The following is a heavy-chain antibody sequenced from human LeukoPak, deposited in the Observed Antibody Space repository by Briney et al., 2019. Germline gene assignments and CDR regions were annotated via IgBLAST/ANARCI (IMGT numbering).Heavy chain of an antibody. D-gene: IGHD3-16*02. CDR2: IRYDGSNK. CDR1: GFTFSSYG. V-gene: IGHV3-30*02. J-gene: IGHJ6*04. CDR3: AKLSSGDPAAYMDV. Sequence: GGSLRLSCAASGFTFSSYGMHWVRQAPGKGLEWVAFIRYDGSNKYYADSVKGRFTISRDNSKNTLSLQMNSLRAEDTALYYCAKLSSGDPAAYMDVWGKGTTVTVSS.